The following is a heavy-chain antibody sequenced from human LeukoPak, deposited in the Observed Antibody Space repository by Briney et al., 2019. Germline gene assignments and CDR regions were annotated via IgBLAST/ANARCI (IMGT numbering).Heavy chain of an antibody. V-gene: IGHV3-11*04. J-gene: IGHJ4*02. D-gene: IGHD2-2*03. CDR1: GFTFSDYY. Sequence: GGSLRLSCAASGFTFSDYYMSWIRQAPGKGLEWVSYISSSGSTIYYEDSVKGRFTISRDNAKNSLYLQMNSLRAEDTAVYYCARMDMAALVDYWGQGTLVTVSS. CDR2: ISSSGSTI. CDR3: ARMDMAALVDY.